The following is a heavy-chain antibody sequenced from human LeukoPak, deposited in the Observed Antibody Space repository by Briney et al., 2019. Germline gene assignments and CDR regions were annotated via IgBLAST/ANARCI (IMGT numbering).Heavy chain of an antibody. Sequence: SETLSLTCAVSGGSFSGYYWSWIRQPPGKGLEWIGYIYYSGSTNYNPSLKSRVTISVDTSKNQFSLKLSSVTAADTAVYYCARGKGLIVATDLDYWGQGTLVTVSS. CDR1: GGSFSGYY. D-gene: IGHD5-12*01. CDR3: ARGKGLIVATDLDY. J-gene: IGHJ4*02. CDR2: IYYSGST. V-gene: IGHV4-59*12.